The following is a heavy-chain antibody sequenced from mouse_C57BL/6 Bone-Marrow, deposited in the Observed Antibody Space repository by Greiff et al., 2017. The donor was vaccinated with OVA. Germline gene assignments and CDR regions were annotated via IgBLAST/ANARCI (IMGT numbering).Heavy chain of an antibody. V-gene: IGHV1-81*01. Sequence: PLQQSGAELARPGASVKLSCKASGYTFTSYGISWVKQRTGQGLEWIGEIYPRSGNTYYNEKFKGKATLTADKSSSTAYMELRSLTSEDSAVYFCAREGAYSNYFDYWGQGTTLTVSS. J-gene: IGHJ2*01. CDR2: IYPRSGNT. CDR1: GYTFTSYG. D-gene: IGHD2-5*01. CDR3: AREGAYSNYFDY.